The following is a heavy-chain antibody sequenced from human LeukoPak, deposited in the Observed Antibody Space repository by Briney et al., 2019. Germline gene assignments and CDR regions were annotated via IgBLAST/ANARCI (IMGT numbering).Heavy chain of an antibody. CDR3: ARDHWRSFDP. V-gene: IGHV4-59*01. D-gene: IGHD1-1*01. CDR1: GGSISSYY. J-gene: IGHJ5*02. CDR2: IYYSGST. Sequence: SETLSLTCTVSGGSISSYYWSWIRQPPGKGLEWIGYIYYSGSTNYNPSLKSRVTISVDTFKNQFSLKLSSVTAADTAVYYCARDHWRSFDPWGQGTLVTVSS.